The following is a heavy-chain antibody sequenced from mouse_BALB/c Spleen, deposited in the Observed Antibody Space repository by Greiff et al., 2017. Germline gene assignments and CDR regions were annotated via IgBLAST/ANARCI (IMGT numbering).Heavy chain of an antibody. CDR3: ARDKDYGPDY. Sequence: EVQLQQSGPGLVKPSQTVSLTCTVTGISITTGNYRWSWIRQFPGNKLEWIGYIYYSGTITYNPSLTSRTTITRDTSKNQFFLEMNSLTAEDTATYYCARDKDYGPDYWGQGTTLTVSS. CDR2: IYYSGTI. D-gene: IGHD1-2*01. J-gene: IGHJ2*01. V-gene: IGHV3-5*02. CDR1: GISITTGNYR.